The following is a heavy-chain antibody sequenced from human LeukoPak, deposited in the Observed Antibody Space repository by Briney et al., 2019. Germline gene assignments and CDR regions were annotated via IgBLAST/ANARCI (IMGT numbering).Heavy chain of an antibody. V-gene: IGHV1-46*01. J-gene: IGHJ3*02. D-gene: IGHD3-22*01. CDR2: INPSGGST. Sequence: GASVKVSCKASGYTFTSYYMHWVRQAPGQGLEWMGIINPSGGSTSYAQKFQGRVTMTRDTSTSTVYMELSSLRSEDTAVYYCATGSITMIVVGTDAFDIWGQGTMVTVSS. CDR3: ATGSITMIVVGTDAFDI. CDR1: GYTFTSYY.